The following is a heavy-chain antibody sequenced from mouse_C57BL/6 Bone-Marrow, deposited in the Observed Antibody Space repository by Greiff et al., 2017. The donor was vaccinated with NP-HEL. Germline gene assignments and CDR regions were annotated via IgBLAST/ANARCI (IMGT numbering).Heavy chain of an antibody. Sequence: QVQLQQSGAELVRPGASVTLSCKASGYTFTDYEMHWVKQTPVHGLEWIGAIDPETGGTAYNQKFKGKAILTADKSSSTAYMELRSLTSEDSAVYYCTREGDYDEGYYFDYGGQGTTLTVSS. J-gene: IGHJ2*01. CDR2: IDPETGGT. CDR3: TREGDYDEGYYFDY. CDR1: GYTFTDYE. D-gene: IGHD2-4*01. V-gene: IGHV1-15*01.